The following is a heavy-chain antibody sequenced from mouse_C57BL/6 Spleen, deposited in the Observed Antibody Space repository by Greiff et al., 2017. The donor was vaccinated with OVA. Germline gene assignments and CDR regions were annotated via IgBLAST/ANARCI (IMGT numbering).Heavy chain of an antibody. CDR3: AKAVEGFDY. D-gene: IGHD1-1*01. Sequence: QVHVKQSGAELVRPGTSVKVSCKASGYAFTNYLIEWVKQRPGQGLEWIGVINPGSGGTNYNEKFKGKATLTADKAPSTAYMQLSSLTSEDSAVYFCAKAVEGFDYWGQGTTLTVSS. V-gene: IGHV1-54*01. CDR2: INPGSGGT. J-gene: IGHJ2*01. CDR1: GYAFTNYL.